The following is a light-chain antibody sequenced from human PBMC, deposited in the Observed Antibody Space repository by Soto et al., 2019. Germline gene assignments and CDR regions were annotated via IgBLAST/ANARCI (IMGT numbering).Light chain of an antibody. CDR2: AAS. CDR3: QQAKTFPALT. CDR1: QAISSW. V-gene: IGKV1-12*01. J-gene: IGKJ4*01. Sequence: DIQMAQSPSSVSASVGDRVTITCRASQAISSWLAWYQQKPGKAPKLLIYAASSLQSGVPSRFRGSGSGTEFTVTISSLQPEDFATYYCQQAKTFPALTFGGGTKVEIK.